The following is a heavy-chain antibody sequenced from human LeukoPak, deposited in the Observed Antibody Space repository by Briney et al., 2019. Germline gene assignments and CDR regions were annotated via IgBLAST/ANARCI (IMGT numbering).Heavy chain of an antibody. V-gene: IGHV4-59*01. J-gene: IGHJ4*02. CDR2: IYYSGST. CDR1: GGSISSYY. D-gene: IGHD2-15*01. CDR3: AKVLGYCSGGSCYGFDY. Sequence: SETLSLTCTVSGGSISSYYWSWIRQPPGKGLEWIGYIYYSGSTNYNPSLTSRVTISVDTSKNQFSLKLSSVTAADTAVYYCAKVLGYCSGGSCYGFDYWGQGTLVTVSS.